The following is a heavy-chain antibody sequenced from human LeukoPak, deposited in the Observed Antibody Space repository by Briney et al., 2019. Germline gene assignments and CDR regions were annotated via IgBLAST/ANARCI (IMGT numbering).Heavy chain of an antibody. V-gene: IGHV3-33*01. CDR3: ATPLDYSDSSGYHQGGD. CDR2: IWYDGSNK. D-gene: IGHD3-22*01. CDR1: GFTFSIYG. Sequence: GRSLRLSCAASGFTFSIYGMHWVRQAPGKGLEWVAVIWYDGSNKNYADSVKGRFTISRDNSKNTLYLQMNSLRAEDTAVYYCATPLDYSDSSGYHQGGDWGQGTLVTVSS. J-gene: IGHJ4*02.